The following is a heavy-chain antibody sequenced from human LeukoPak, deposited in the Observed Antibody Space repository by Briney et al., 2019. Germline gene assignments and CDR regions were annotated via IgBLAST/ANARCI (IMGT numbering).Heavy chain of an antibody. V-gene: IGHV1-2*02. CDR2: INPNSGGT. CDR3: ARERITMVRGVMRAEYFQH. Sequence: ASVKVSCKASGYTFTSYDINWVRQATGQGLEWMGWINPNSGGTNYAQKFQGRVTMTRDTSISTAYMELSRLRSDDTAVYYCARERITMVRGVMRAEYFQHWGQGTLVTVSS. CDR1: GYTFTSYD. D-gene: IGHD3-10*01. J-gene: IGHJ1*01.